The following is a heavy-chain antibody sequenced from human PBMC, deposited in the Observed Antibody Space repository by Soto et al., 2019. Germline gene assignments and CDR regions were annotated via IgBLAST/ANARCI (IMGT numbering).Heavy chain of an antibody. CDR3: ARGGYYFYMDV. CDR1: GGSISIRSW. J-gene: IGHJ6*03. D-gene: IGHD1-26*01. V-gene: IGHV4-4*02. Sequence: VQLQESVPGLVNPSETLSLACAVSGGSISIRSWCSRVIQNPGKGLEWIGQIHHSGSTNYSPSLTRRSTIAVDKSKNHFSLKMNSVTAADTAVYSCARGGYYFYMDVWGTGTPVTVSS. CDR2: IHHSGST.